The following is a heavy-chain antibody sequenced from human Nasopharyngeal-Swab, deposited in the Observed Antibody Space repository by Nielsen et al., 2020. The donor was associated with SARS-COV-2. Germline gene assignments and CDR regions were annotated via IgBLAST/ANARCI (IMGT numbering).Heavy chain of an antibody. V-gene: IGHV1-2*02. CDR1: GYTFTGYY. J-gene: IGHJ4*02. CDR2: INPNSGGT. D-gene: IGHD6-13*01. CDR3: ARDGSSSWYEQLDY. Sequence: ASVKVSCKASGYTFTGYYMHWVRQAPGQGLEWMGWINPNSGGTNYAQKFQGRVTMTRDTSISTAHMELSRLRSDDTAVYYCARDGSSSWYEQLDYWGQGTLVTVSS.